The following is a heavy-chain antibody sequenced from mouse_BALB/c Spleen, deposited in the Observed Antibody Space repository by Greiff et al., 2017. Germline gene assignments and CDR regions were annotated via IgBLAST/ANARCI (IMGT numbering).Heavy chain of an antibody. CDR1: GFTFSSYG. CDR3: ARQGGKGAMDY. J-gene: IGHJ4*01. CDR2: ISSGGSYT. V-gene: IGHV5-6*01. Sequence: DVQLQESGGDLVKPGGSLKLSCAASGFTFSSYGMSWVRQTPDKRLEWVATISSGGSYTYYPDNVKGRFTISRDNAKNTLYLQMSSLKSEDTAMYYCARQGGKGAMDYWGQGTSVTVSS. D-gene: IGHD2-1*01.